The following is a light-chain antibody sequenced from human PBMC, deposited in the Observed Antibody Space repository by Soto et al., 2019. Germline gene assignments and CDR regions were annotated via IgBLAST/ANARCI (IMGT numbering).Light chain of an antibody. CDR1: ESFGSSY. J-gene: IGKJ2*02. CDR3: QQYVGSPCT. V-gene: IGKV3-20*01. Sequence: EIVLTQSPGTLSLSPGERATLSCRASESFGSSYLAWYQQKPGQAPRLLIYGASSRATGIPDRFSGSGSGTDFTLTISRLEPEDFAVYFCQQYVGSPCTFGQGTKLEIK. CDR2: GAS.